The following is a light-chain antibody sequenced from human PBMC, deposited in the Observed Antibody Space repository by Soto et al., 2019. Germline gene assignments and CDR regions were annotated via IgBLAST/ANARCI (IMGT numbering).Light chain of an antibody. J-gene: IGLJ3*02. CDR3: ISYTTSGTLV. CDR1: SSDVGPYNY. Sequence: QSVLTQPASVSGSPGQSITISCTGTSSDVGPYNYVSWHQQHPGKAPKLMIYEVSNRPSGVSTRFSGSKSGNTASLTISGLQAEDDADYYCISYTTSGTLVFGGGTKLTVL. V-gene: IGLV2-14*01. CDR2: EVS.